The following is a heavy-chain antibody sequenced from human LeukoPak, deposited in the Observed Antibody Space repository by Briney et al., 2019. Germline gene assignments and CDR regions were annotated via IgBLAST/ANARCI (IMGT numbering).Heavy chain of an antibody. J-gene: IGHJ4*02. D-gene: IGHD6-19*01. Sequence: PSETLSLTCTVSGYSISSGYYWGWIRQPPGKGLEWIGSIYHSGSTYYNPSLKSRVTISVDTSKNQFSLKLSSVTAADTAVYYCAREIAVAGSVTGLGLIDYWGQGTLVTVSS. CDR2: IYHSGST. CDR3: AREIAVAGSVTGLGLIDY. CDR1: GYSISSGYY. V-gene: IGHV4-38-2*02.